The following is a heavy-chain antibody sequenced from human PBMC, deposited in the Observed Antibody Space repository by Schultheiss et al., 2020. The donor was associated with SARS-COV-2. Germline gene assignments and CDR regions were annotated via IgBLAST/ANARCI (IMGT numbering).Heavy chain of an antibody. CDR3: ARDGGAWLQYEYYFDY. CDR1: GYTFTSYA. CDR2: INPNSGGT. Sequence: ASVKVSCKASGYTFTSYAMHWVRQAPGQGLEWMGRINPNSGGTNYAQKFQGRVTMTWDTSISTAYMELSRLRSDDTAVYYCARDGGAWLQYEYYFDYWGQGTLVTVSS. V-gene: IGHV1-2*06. J-gene: IGHJ4*02. D-gene: IGHD5-24*01.